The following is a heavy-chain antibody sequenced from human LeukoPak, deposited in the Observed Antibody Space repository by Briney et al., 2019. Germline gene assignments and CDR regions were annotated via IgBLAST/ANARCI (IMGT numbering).Heavy chain of an antibody. Sequence: NPGGSLRLSCAASEFTFSYYNLNWVRQPPGKGLEWIGEINHSGSTNYNPSLKSRVTISVDTSKNQFSLKLSSVTAADTAVYYCARLGYYYGSRWFDPWGQGTLVTVSS. V-gene: IGHV4-34*01. D-gene: IGHD3-10*01. CDR1: EFTFSYYN. CDR3: ARLGYYYGSRWFDP. CDR2: INHSGST. J-gene: IGHJ5*02.